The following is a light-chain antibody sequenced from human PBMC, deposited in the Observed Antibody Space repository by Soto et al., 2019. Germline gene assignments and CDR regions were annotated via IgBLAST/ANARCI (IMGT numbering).Light chain of an antibody. CDR1: SSDIGAYNY. J-gene: IGLJ1*01. Sequence: QSALTQPASVSGSPGQSITISCVGTSSDIGAYNYVSWYQQHPGKVPKLMIYEVTNRPSGLSNRFSGSKSGNTASLTISGLQAEDEAEYFCXSYSSTSTLYVFGTGTKVTV. CDR3: XSYSSTSTLYV. CDR2: EVT. V-gene: IGLV2-14*01.